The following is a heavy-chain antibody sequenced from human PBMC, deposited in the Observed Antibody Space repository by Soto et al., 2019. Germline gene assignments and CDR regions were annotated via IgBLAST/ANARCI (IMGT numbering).Heavy chain of an antibody. D-gene: IGHD4-17*01. CDR2: IWYDGSNK. CDR3: ARPTSTVSYYYYGMDV. J-gene: IGHJ6*02. Sequence: GGSLRLSCAASGFTFSSYGMHWVRQAPGKGLEWVAVIWYDGSNKYYADSVKGRFTISRDNSKNTLYLQMNSLRAEDTAVYYCARPTSTVSYYYYGMDVGGQGTTVTVSS. CDR1: GFTFSSYG. V-gene: IGHV3-33*01.